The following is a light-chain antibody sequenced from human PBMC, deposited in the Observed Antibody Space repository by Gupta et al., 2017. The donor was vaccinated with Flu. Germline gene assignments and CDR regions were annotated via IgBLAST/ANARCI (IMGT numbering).Light chain of an antibody. CDR1: SSDIGSYNN. Sequence: QSITISCTGTSSDIGSYNNVSWYQQHPGKAPKLMIYEVSNRPSGVSNRFSGSKSGNTASLTISGLQAEDEADYFCSSYTSNSALYLFGPGTKVTVL. CDR2: EVS. CDR3: SSYTSNSALYL. J-gene: IGLJ1*01. V-gene: IGLV2-14*01.